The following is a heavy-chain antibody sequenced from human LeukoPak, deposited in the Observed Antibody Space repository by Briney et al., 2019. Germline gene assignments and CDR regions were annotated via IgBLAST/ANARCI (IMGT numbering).Heavy chain of an antibody. Sequence: GGSLRLSCATSGFSFSNAWMNWVRQAPGKGLEWVGRIRSNSDGGTIDYAAPVKGRFTLSRDDSKTTLYLQMNSLQTEDTAVYYCATDFYDSTWGQGTLVTVSS. CDR1: GFSFSNAW. D-gene: IGHD3-22*01. J-gene: IGHJ5*02. V-gene: IGHV3-15*07. CDR2: IRSNSDGGTI. CDR3: ATDFYDST.